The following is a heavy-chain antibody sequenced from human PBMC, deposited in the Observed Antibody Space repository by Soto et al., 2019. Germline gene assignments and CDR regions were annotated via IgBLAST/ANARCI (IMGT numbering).Heavy chain of an antibody. Sequence: EVQLLESGGGLVQPGGSLRLSCAVSGFSFSTYAMSWVRQAPGKGLEWVSGISAGGGNTYYADSVRGRFTISRDNSKDTLYLQITSLRAEDTAFYYCAKHAEYQLVSWFDPWGQETLVTVSS. CDR1: GFSFSTYA. D-gene: IGHD2-2*01. CDR3: AKHAEYQLVSWFDP. CDR2: ISAGGGNT. J-gene: IGHJ5*02. V-gene: IGHV3-23*01.